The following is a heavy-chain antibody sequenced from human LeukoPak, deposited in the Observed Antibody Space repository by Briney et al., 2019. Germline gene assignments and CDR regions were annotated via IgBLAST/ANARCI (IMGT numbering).Heavy chain of an antibody. CDR3: ARGGGDWGFHQSDY. V-gene: IGHV4-34*01. J-gene: IGHJ4*02. D-gene: IGHD2-21*01. CDR2: INHSGST. CDR1: GGSLSGYY. Sequence: SETLSLTCAVYGGSLSGYYWSWIRQPPGKGLEWIGEINHSGSTNYNPSLKSRDTISVDTSKNQFSLKLSSVTAADTAVYYCARGGGDWGFHQSDYWGQGTLVTVSS.